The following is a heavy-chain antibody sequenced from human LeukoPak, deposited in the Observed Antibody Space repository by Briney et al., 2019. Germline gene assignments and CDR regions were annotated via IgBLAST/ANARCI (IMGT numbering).Heavy chain of an antibody. D-gene: IGHD2-2*01. CDR3: AKHRYCSSTSCPTEFDY. CDR2: ISGSGGST. J-gene: IGHJ4*02. V-gene: IGHV3-23*01. CDR1: GFTFSSYA. Sequence: GGSLRLSCAASGFTFSSYAMSRVRQAPGKGLEWVSAISGSGGSTYYADSVKGRFTISRDNSKNTLYLQMNSLRAEDTAVYYCAKHRYCSSTSCPTEFDYWGQGTLVTVSS.